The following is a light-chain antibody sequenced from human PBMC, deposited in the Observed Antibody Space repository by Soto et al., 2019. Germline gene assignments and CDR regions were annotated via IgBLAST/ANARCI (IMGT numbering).Light chain of an antibody. CDR1: SSDVGGYNY. V-gene: IGLV2-14*03. CDR2: DVT. Sequence: QSVLTQPASVSGSPGQSITISCTGTSSDVGGYNYVSWYQHHPGKAPKLIIYDVTNRPSGVSNPFSGSKSGNPASLTISGLQPEDEADYYCSSYTTRNTRQIFFATGTKLTVL. J-gene: IGLJ1*01. CDR3: SSYTTRNTRQIF.